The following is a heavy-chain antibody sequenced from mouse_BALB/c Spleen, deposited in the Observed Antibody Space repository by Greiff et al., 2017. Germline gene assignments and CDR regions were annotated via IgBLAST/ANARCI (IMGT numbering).Heavy chain of an antibody. CDR3: ARGFAY. CDR1: GFTFSSYA. V-gene: IGHV5-6-5*01. CDR2: ISSGGST. Sequence: EVMLVESGGGLVKPGGSLKLSCAASGFTFSSYAMSWVRQTPEKRLEWVASISSGGSTYYPDSVKGRFSISRDNARNILYLQMSSLRSEDTAMYYCARGFAYWGQGTLVTVSA. J-gene: IGHJ3*01.